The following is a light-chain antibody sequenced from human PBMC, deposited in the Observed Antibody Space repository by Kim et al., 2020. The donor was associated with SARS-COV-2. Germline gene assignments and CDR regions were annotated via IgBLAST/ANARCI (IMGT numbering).Light chain of an antibody. Sequence: QSALTQPASVSGSPGQSITISCTGTSSDVGGYNFVSWYQQHPGKAPKFMIFDVSKRPSGVSNRFSGSKSGNTASLTISGLQPEDEADYYCSSYASSSTWVVGGGTQRTDL. CDR3: SSYASSSTWV. J-gene: IGLJ3*02. V-gene: IGLV2-14*01. CDR2: DVS. CDR1: SSDVGGYNF.